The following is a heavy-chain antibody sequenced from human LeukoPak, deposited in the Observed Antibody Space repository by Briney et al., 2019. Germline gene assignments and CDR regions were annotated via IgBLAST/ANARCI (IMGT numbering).Heavy chain of an antibody. CDR2: IYHSGST. CDR1: GGSISSSSYY. Sequence: SETLSLTCTVSGGSISSSSYYWGWIRQPPGKGLEWIGEIYHSGSTNYNPSLKSRVTISVDKSKNQFSLKLSSVTAADTAVYYCASTDRVAGPDYWGQGTLVTVSS. J-gene: IGHJ4*02. CDR3: ASTDRVAGPDY. D-gene: IGHD6-19*01. V-gene: IGHV4-39*07.